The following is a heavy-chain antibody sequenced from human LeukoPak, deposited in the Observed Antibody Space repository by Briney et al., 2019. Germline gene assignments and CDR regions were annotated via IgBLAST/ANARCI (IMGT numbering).Heavy chain of an antibody. Sequence: PGGSLRLSCAASGFTFSSYAMSWVRQAPGKGLEWVSAISGSGGSTYYADSVKGRFTISRDNSKNTLYLQMNSLRAEDTAVYYCAKGQSGDTWIQLSSLDAFDIWGQGTMVTVSS. CDR2: ISGSGGST. J-gene: IGHJ3*02. D-gene: IGHD5-18*01. V-gene: IGHV3-23*01. CDR3: AKGQSGDTWIQLSSLDAFDI. CDR1: GFTFSSYA.